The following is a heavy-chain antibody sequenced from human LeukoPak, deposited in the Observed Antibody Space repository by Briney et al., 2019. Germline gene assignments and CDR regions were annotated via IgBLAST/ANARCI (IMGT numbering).Heavy chain of an antibody. CDR3: ARGYSDYDLDY. V-gene: IGHV1-18*01. J-gene: IGHJ4*02. Sequence: ASVKVPCKASGYTFTRYGITWVRQAPGQGLEWVGWISAYNGNTKYAQKVQGRVTMTTDTSTSTAYMELRSLRSDDTAVFYCARGYSDYDLDYWGQGTLVTVSS. CDR1: GYTFTRYG. CDR2: ISAYNGNT. D-gene: IGHD5-12*01.